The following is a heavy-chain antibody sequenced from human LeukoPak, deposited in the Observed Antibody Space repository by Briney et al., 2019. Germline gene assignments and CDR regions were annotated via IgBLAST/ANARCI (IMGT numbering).Heavy chain of an antibody. D-gene: IGHD3-22*01. CDR2: ISNSGSSI. CDR1: GFTFSDSY. Sequence: PGGSLRLSCAASGFTFSDSYMTWVRQAPGKGLEWVSYISNSGSSIYYADSVKGRFTTSRDNAKSSLYLQMNSLRAEDTAVYYCATERNYYDSSGFDYWGQGTLVTVSS. CDR3: ATERNYYDSSGFDY. V-gene: IGHV3-11*04. J-gene: IGHJ4*02.